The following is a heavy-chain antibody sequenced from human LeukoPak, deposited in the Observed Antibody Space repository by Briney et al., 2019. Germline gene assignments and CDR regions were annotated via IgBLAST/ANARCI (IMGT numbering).Heavy chain of an antibody. J-gene: IGHJ6*03. CDR2: IYYSGST. D-gene: IGHD2-2*01. CDR3: ARVSTYCSSTSCYYDYYYYMDV. Sequence: SETLSLTCAVSGGSISSSSYYWGWIRQPPGKGLEWIGSIYYSGSTYYNPSLKSRVTISVDTSKNQFSLKLSSVTAADTAVYYCARVSTYCSSTSCYYDYYYYMDVWGKGTTVTVSS. V-gene: IGHV4-39*07. CDR1: GGSISSSSYY.